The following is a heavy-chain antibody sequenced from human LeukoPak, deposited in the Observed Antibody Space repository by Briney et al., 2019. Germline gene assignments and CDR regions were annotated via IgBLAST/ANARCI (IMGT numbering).Heavy chain of an antibody. D-gene: IGHD2-2*02. CDR3: AKGEYQLLYGDY. CDR2: ISGSGGST. CDR1: AFTVSSYA. J-gene: IGHJ4*02. Sequence: GGSLRLSCAASAFTVSSYAMSWVRQAPGKGLEWDSAISGSGGSTYYADSVKGRFTISRDNSKNTLYLQMNNLRAEDTAVYYCAKGEYQLLYGDYWGQGTLVTVSS. V-gene: IGHV3-23*01.